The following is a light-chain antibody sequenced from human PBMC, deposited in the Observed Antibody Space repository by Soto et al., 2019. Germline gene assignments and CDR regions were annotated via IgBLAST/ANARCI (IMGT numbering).Light chain of an antibody. CDR2: EVT. V-gene: IGLV2-14*01. CDR1: TSDIGAYNY. Sequence: QSALTQPASVSGSPGQSITISCTGTTSDIGAYNYVSWYQHNPGNAPKLMIYEVTIRPSGVSSRFSGSKSGSTASLTITWLQSDDEADYYCSSYTSRGTLVFGGGTKVTVL. CDR3: SSYTSRGTLV. J-gene: IGLJ3*02.